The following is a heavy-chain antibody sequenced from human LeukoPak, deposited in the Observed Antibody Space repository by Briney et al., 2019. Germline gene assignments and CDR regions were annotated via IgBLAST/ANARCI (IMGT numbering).Heavy chain of an antibody. Sequence: PSETLSLTCTASGGSISAYYWSWIRQPPGKGLEWIGYISYNGNANYNPSLKSRVTISVDTSKNQFSLKLSSVAAADTAVYYCAREGGYCSSTSCPWGVWFDPWGQGTLVTVSS. CDR1: GGSISAYY. V-gene: IGHV4-59*12. CDR2: ISYNGNA. CDR3: AREGGYCSSTSCPWGVWFDP. D-gene: IGHD2-2*01. J-gene: IGHJ5*02.